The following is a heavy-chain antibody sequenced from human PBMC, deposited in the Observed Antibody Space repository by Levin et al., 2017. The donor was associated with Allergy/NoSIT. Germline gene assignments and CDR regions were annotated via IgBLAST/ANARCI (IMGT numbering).Heavy chain of an antibody. Sequence: GASVKVSCKASGGTFSSYAISWVRQAPGQGLEWMGGIIPIFGTANYAQKFQGRVTITADNSTSTAYMELSSLRSEDTAVYYCARGLWRAPLGYWGQGTLVTVSS. CDR2: IIPIFGTA. CDR3: ARGLWRAPLGY. CDR1: GGTFSSYA. V-gene: IGHV1-69*06. J-gene: IGHJ4*02. D-gene: IGHD3-16*01.